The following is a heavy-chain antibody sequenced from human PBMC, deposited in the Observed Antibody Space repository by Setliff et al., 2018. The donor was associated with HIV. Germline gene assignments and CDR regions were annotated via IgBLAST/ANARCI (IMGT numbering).Heavy chain of an antibody. D-gene: IGHD3-22*01. CDR3: ARHPYYYDSSGYHAPNWFDP. CDR2: INHSGST. V-gene: IGHV4-34*01. J-gene: IGHJ5*02. Sequence: SETLSLTCAVYGGSFSGYYWSWIRQPPGKGLEWIAEINHSGSTNYNPSLRSRVTISVDTSKNQFSLKLSSVTAADTAVYYCARHPYYYDSSGYHAPNWFDPWGQGTLVTVS. CDR1: GGSFSGYY.